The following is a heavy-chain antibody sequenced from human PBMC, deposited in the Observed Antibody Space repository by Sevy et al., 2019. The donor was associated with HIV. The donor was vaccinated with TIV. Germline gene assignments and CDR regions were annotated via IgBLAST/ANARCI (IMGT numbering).Heavy chain of an antibody. CDR1: GFTFSDYY. CDR3: ARDRYGVVVPAAKNWFDP. D-gene: IGHD2-2*01. J-gene: IGHJ5*02. CDR2: ISSSGSTI. V-gene: IGHV3-11*01. Sequence: GGSLRLSCAASGFTFSDYYMSWIRQAPGKGLEWVSYISSSGSTIYYADSVKGRFTISRDNAKDSLYLQMNSLRAEDTAVYYCARDRYGVVVPAAKNWFDPWGQGTLVTVSS.